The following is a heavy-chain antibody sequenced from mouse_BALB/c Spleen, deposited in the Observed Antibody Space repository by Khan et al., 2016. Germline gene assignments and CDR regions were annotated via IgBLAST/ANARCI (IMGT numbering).Heavy chain of an antibody. CDR3: AKVGGGAHYFDY. J-gene: IGHJ2*01. Sequence: QIQLVQSGPELKKPGETVKISCKASGYTFTNYGMNWVKQAPGKGLKWMGWINTYTGEPTYADDFKGRFAFSLETSASTAYLQINNLKNEDTATXSWAKVGGGAHYFDYWGQGTTLTVSS. V-gene: IGHV9-3-1*01. CDR1: GYTFTNYG. CDR2: INTYTGEP. D-gene: IGHD3-1*01.